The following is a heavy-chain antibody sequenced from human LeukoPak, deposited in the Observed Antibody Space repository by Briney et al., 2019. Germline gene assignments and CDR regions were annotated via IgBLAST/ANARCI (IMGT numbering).Heavy chain of an antibody. D-gene: IGHD3-22*01. V-gene: IGHV3-15*01. CDR1: GFTFSNAW. CDR3: VASSITMIVVVIANAFDI. Sequence: GGSLRLSCAASGFTFSNAWISWVRQAPGKGLEWVGRIKSKTDGGTTDYAAPVKGRFTISRDDSKNTLYLQMNSLKTEDTAVYYCVASSITMIVVVIANAFDIWGQGTMVTVSS. J-gene: IGHJ3*02. CDR2: IKSKTDGGTT.